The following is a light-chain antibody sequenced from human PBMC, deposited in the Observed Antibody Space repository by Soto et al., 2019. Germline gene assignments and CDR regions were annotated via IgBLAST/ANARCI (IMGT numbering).Light chain of an antibody. J-gene: IGLJ1*01. Sequence: QSALTQPPSVSGAPGQRVTISCSGTSSNIVANYDVSWHHQLPGTAPKLLIYENDKRPSGIPDRFSGSKSGTSATLGITGLQTGDEADYYCGTWDSSLSIFVFGTRTKVTVL. CDR2: END. CDR1: SSNIVANYD. V-gene: IGLV1-51*02. CDR3: GTWDSSLSIFV.